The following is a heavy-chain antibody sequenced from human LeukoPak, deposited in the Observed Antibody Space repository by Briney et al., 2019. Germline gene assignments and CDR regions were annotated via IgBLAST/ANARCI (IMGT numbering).Heavy chain of an antibody. D-gene: IGHD3-10*01. Sequence: SQTLSLTCTVSGGSISSGSYYWSWIRQPAGKGLEWIGRIYTSGSTNYNPSLKSRVTISVDTSKNQFSLKLSSVTAAGTAVYYCARWGRDYGDYWGQGTLVTVSS. J-gene: IGHJ4*02. CDR2: IYTSGST. CDR1: GGSISSGSYY. CDR3: ARWGRDYGDY. V-gene: IGHV4-61*02.